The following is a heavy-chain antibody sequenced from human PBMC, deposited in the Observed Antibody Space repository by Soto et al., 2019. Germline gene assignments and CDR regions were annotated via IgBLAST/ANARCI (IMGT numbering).Heavy chain of an antibody. Sequence: SETLSLTCTVSGGSISSYYWSWIRQPPGKGLEWIGYIYYSGSTNYNPSLKSRVTISVDTSKNQFSLKLSSVTAADTAVFYCARWLRQTRGYYYYGMDVWGQGTTVTVSS. V-gene: IGHV4-59*01. D-gene: IGHD5-12*01. CDR1: GGSISSYY. CDR3: ARWLRQTRGYYYYGMDV. CDR2: IYYSGST. J-gene: IGHJ6*02.